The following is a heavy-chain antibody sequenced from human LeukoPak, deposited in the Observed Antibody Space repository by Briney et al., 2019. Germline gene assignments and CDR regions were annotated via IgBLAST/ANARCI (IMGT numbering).Heavy chain of an antibody. CDR1: GFTFSTYS. J-gene: IGHJ4*02. CDR3: AKRGNAVAGYWGYFDY. V-gene: IGHV3-23*01. D-gene: IGHD6-19*01. CDR2: ISGNGAAT. Sequence: GGSLRLSCTASGFTFSTYSISWVRQAPGKGLEWVSAISGNGAATNHADSVRGRFTISRDNSKNTVYLQMNSLRAEDTAIYYCAKRGNAVAGYWGYFDYWGQGTLVTVSS.